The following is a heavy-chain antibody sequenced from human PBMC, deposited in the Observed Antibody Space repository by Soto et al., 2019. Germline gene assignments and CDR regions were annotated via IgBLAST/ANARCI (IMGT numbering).Heavy chain of an antibody. V-gene: IGHV3-30*18. J-gene: IGHJ6*02. D-gene: IGHD6-19*01. CDR3: AKGGIAVAGHYYYGMDV. CDR1: GFTFSSYG. Sequence: QVQLVESGGGVVQPGRSLRLSCAASGFTFSSYGMHWVRQAPGKGLEWVAVISYDGSNKYYADSVKGRFTISRDNSKNTLYLQMNSLRAEDPAVYYCAKGGIAVAGHYYYGMDVWGQGTTVTVSS. CDR2: ISYDGSNK.